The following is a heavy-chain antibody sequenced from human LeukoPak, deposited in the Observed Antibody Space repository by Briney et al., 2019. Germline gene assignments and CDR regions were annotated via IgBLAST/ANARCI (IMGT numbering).Heavy chain of an antibody. Sequence: GGSLRLSCAASGFTFSDHYMDWVRQAPGKGLEWVGRIRNKVNSHTTEYAASVKGRFTISRDDSKNSLYLQMNSLKTEDTAVYFCARISDMVDAFDMWGPGTMVIVSS. CDR2: IRNKVNSHTT. V-gene: IGHV3-72*01. CDR1: GFTFSDHY. J-gene: IGHJ3*02. CDR3: ARISDMVDAFDM. D-gene: IGHD2-15*01.